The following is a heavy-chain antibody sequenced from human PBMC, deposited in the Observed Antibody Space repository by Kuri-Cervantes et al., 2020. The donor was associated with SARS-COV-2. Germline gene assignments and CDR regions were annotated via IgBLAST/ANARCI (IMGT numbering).Heavy chain of an antibody. J-gene: IGHJ5*02. CDR3: TRRKAYFSWFDP. CDR1: GYSISSGYY. D-gene: IGHD2-21*01. Sequence: SETLSLTCAVSGYSISSGYYWGWIRQPPGKGLEWIGSIYHSGSTYYNPSLKSRVTISVDTSKNQFSLKLSSVTAADTAVYYCTRRKAYFSWFDPWGQGTLVTVSS. CDR2: IYHSGST. V-gene: IGHV4-38-2*01.